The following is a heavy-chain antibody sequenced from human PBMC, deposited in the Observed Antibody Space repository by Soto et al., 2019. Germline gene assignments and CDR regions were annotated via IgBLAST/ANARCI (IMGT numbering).Heavy chain of an antibody. CDR3: ARGRFRGGNSVAYFDY. D-gene: IGHD2-21*02. CDR2: MNPNSGNT. V-gene: IGHV1-8*01. J-gene: IGHJ4*02. Sequence: QVQLVQSGAEVKKPGASVKVSCKASGYTFTSYDINWVRQATGQGLEWMGWMNPNSGNTGYAQKFQGRVAMTRNTSISTAYMELSSLRSEDTAVYYCARGRFRGGNSVAYFDYWGQGTLVTVSS. CDR1: GYTFTSYD.